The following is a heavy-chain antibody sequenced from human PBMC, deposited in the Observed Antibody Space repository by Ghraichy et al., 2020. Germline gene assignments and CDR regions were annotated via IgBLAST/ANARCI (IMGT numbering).Heavy chain of an antibody. CDR2: INSGGTSI. CDR3: ARSSSYGPDY. CDR1: GFTFSNYW. Sequence: GGSLRLSCAASGFTFSNYWMHWVRQVPGKGLVWVARINSGGTSINYADSMKGRFTISRDNAKNTLNLQMNSLRAEDTAVYYCARSSSYGPDYWGQGTLVTVSS. V-gene: IGHV3-74*01. J-gene: IGHJ4*02. D-gene: IGHD3-10*01.